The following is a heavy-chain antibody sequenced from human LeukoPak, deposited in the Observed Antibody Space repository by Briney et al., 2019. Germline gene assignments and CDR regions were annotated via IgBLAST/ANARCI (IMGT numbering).Heavy chain of an antibody. V-gene: IGHV3-43D*03. CDR3: AKDMAAYYYASGNIDY. CDR2: ISWDGGST. D-gene: IGHD3-10*01. CDR1: GFTFDDYA. Sequence: PGGSLRLSCAASGFTFDDYAMHWVRQAPGKDLEWVSLISWDGGSTYYADSVKGRFTISRDNSKNSLYLQMNSLRAEDTALYYCAKDMAAYYYASGNIDYWGQGTLVTVSS. J-gene: IGHJ4*02.